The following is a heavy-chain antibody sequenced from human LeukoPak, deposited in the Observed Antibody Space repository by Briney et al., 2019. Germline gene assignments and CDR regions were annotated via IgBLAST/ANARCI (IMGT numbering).Heavy chain of an antibody. CDR1: GYTFTNYW. V-gene: IGHV5-51*01. D-gene: IGHD5-12*01. CDR3: ARRAYSHEWFDP. CDR2: IYPGDPDT. J-gene: IGHJ5*02. Sequence: GESLKISCKASGYTFTNYWVGWVRPMPGKGLEWMGTIYPGDPDTRYSPSFQGHVTISADRSISTAYLQWSSLRASDSAMYYCARRAYSHEWFDPWGQGTLVTVSS.